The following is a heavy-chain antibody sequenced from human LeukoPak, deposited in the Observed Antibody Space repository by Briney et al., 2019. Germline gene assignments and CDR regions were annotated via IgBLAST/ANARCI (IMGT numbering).Heavy chain of an antibody. V-gene: IGHV3-30*02. J-gene: IGHJ4*02. D-gene: IGHD1-26*01. CDR2: IRYDGNKK. Sequence: PGGSLRLSCAASGFTFSSYAMYWVRQAPGKGLEWVAFIRYDGNKKYYADSVKGRFTISRDNSRNTVYLQMNSLTNENTAVYYCAKLLLETGGIGEEFDYWGQGTLVTVSS. CDR3: AKLLLETGGIGEEFDY. CDR1: GFTFSSYA.